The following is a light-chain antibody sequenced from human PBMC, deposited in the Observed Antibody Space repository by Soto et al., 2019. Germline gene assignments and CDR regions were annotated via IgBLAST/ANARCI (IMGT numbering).Light chain of an antibody. Sequence: EVVMRQSPATLSVSPGEGATLSCRASQSIGNYLAWYQQKPGQAPRLLIYATSNRATGIPARFSGSGSGTEFTLTISSLQPDDFATYYCQQYNSYSFGQGTKVDIK. J-gene: IGKJ1*01. CDR1: QSIGNY. CDR3: QQYNSYS. CDR2: ATS. V-gene: IGKV3D-15*01.